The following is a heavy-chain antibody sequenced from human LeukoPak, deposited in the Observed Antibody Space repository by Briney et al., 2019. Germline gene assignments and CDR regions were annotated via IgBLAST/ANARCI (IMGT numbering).Heavy chain of an antibody. J-gene: IGHJ4*02. CDR1: GESFSGYY. CDR2: INESGNT. D-gene: IGHD3-10*01. CDR3: ARARGALPLDY. Sequence: PSETLSLTCAVYGESFSGYYWTWIRQSPGKGLEWIGEINESGNTNYNPSLKSRVTLSVDTSKNQFSLRLRSVTAADTAVYYCARARGALPLDYWGQGTLVTVSS. V-gene: IGHV4-34*01.